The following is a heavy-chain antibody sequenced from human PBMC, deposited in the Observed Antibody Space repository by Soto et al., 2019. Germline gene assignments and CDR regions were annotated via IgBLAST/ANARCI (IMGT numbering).Heavy chain of an antibody. J-gene: IGHJ3*02. D-gene: IGHD3-22*01. V-gene: IGHV3-11*06. CDR1: GFTFSDYY. CDR3: ARARDSSGYDAFDI. CDR2: ISSSSSYT. Sequence: PGGSLRLSCAASGFTFSDYYMSWIRQAPGKGLEWVSYISSSSSYTNYADSVKGRFTISRDNAKNSLYLQMNSLRAEDTAVYYCARARDSSGYDAFDIWAKGQWSPSPQ.